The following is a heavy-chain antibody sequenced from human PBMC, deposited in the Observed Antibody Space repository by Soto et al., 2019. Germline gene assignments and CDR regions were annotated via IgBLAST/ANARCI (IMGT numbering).Heavy chain of an antibody. CDR2: IRSKAYGGTT. V-gene: IGHV3-49*03. D-gene: IGHD3-3*01. J-gene: IGHJ4*02. CDR1: GFTFGDYA. CDR3: TRAVLRFLEWLLLDEGGFDY. Sequence: GGSLRLSCTASGFTFGDYAMSWFRQAPGKGLEWVGFIRSKAYGGTTEYAASVKGRFTISRDDSKSIAYLQMNSLKTEDTAVYYCTRAVLRFLEWLLLDEGGFDYWGQGTLVTVSS.